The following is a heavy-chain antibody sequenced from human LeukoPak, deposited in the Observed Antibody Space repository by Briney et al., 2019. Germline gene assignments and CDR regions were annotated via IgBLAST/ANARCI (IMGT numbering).Heavy chain of an antibody. CDR2: INCSSSYI. D-gene: IGHD2-2*02. Sequence: PGGSLRLSCAASGFTFSSYSMNWVRQAPGKGLEWDSSINCSSSYIYYADSVKGRFTTSRDNAKNSLYLQMNSLRAEDTAVYYCARVRYCSRTSCYTDAFDIWGQGTMGTVSS. CDR1: GFTFSSYS. V-gene: IGHV3-21*01. J-gene: IGHJ3*02. CDR3: ARVRYCSRTSCYTDAFDI.